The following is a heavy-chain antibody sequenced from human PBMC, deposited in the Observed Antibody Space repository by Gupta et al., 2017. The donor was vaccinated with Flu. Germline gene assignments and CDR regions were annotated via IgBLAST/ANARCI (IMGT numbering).Heavy chain of an antibody. CDR2: FNRDGTV. V-gene: IGHV3-74*01. D-gene: IGHD2-21*01. CDR1: GFWFIAYR. Sequence: EVRLAESGGGSTHPGGSLRLSCKVSGFWFIAYRFHWVRQVEGRGLEWVARFNRDGTVNYAQSGTGRFTVSRESVKETLHLDLNNLRAEDTGVYFCAREGKGDGPCYHFDNWGRGVRVIVSS. J-gene: IGHJ4*02. CDR3: AREGKGDGPCYHFDN.